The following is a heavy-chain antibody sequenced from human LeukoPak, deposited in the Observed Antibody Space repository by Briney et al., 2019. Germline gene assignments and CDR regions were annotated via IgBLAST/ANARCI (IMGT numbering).Heavy chain of an antibody. CDR1: GSSFISYW. Sequence: LGESLKISGKASGSSFISYWSAWVRPIRGRGQEGTGIINRADSDTRYSLSIQGQVPISADRSISTAYLQWSSLKASDTAIYYCARGEGGYNSAFWGQGTLVSVSS. D-gene: IGHD5-24*01. CDR3: ARGEGGYNSAF. CDR2: INRADSDT. V-gene: IGHV5-51*01. J-gene: IGHJ4*02.